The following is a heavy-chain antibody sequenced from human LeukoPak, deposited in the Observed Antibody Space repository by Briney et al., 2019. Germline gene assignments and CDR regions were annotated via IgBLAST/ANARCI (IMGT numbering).Heavy chain of an antibody. CDR3: ARDLPSYGSGSYYPSYYLDY. V-gene: IGHV1-46*01. CDR1: GYTFTSYY. Sequence: GASVKVSCKASGYTFTSYYMHWVRQAPGQGLEWMGIINPSGGSTSYAQKFQGRVTMTRDTSTSTVYMELSSLRSEDTAVYYCARDLPSYGSGSYYPSYYLDYWGQGTLVTVSS. D-gene: IGHD3-10*01. J-gene: IGHJ4*02. CDR2: INPSGGST.